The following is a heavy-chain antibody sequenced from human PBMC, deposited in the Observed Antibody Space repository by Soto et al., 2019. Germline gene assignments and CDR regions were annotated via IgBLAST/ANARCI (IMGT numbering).Heavy chain of an antibody. D-gene: IGHD2-15*01. J-gene: IGHJ4*02. V-gene: IGHV3-23*01. CDR2: ISGSGGST. CDR1: GFTFSSYA. Sequence: AGXSLRLSCAASGFTFSSYALSWVRQAPGKGLEWGSAISGSGGSTYYADSVKGRFTISRDNSKNTLYLQMNSLRAEDTAVYYCARDLYPFDYWGQGTLVTVSS. CDR3: ARDLYPFDY.